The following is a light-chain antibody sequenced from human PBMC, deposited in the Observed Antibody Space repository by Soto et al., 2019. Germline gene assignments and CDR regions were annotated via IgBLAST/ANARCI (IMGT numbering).Light chain of an antibody. J-gene: IGLJ2*01. CDR3: QSWDSSLSGSV. CDR1: GSNSGAGYD. V-gene: IGLV1-40*01. CDR2: ANS. Sequence: QSVLTQPPSVSGAPGQRVAISCTGSGSNSGAGYDVHWYQQLPGIAPKLLIFANSNRPSGVPDRFSGSTSGTSASLAIIGLQAEDEADYYCQSWDSSLSGSVFGGGAKVTVL.